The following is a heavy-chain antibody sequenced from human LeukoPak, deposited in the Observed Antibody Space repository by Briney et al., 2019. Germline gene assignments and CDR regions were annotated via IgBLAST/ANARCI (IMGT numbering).Heavy chain of an antibody. V-gene: IGHV1-2*06. CDR2: INSNSGGT. CDR1: GYTVIDFF. D-gene: IGHD7-27*01. J-gene: IGHJ4*02. CDR3: ARDLSSTSNWELDY. Sequence: ASVKVSCKASGYTVIDFFIHWVRQAPGQGLEWMGRINSNSGGTEYPPNFQGRVTMTRDTSLSTTYMELNRLTSDDTAVYFCARDLSSTSNWELDYWGQGSLVTVSS.